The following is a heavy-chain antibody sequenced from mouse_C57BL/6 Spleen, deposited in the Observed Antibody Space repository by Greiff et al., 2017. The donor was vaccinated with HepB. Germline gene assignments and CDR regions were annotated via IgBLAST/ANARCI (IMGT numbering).Heavy chain of an antibody. CDR2: IYPGDGDT. CDR1: GYSFSSYW. Sequence: QVHVKQSGAELVKPGASVKISCKASGYSFSSYWMNWVKQRPGKGLEWIGQIYPGDGDTNYNGKFKGKATLTADKSSSTAYMQLSSLTSEDSAVYFCARSDDYGEGPFAYWGKGTLVTVSA. J-gene: IGHJ3*01. V-gene: IGHV1-80*01. CDR3: ARSDDYGEGPFAY. D-gene: IGHD2-4*01.